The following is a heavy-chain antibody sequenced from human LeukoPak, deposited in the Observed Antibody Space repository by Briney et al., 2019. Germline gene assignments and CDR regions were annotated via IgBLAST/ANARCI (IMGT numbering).Heavy chain of an antibody. CDR1: GFSLRTRGMC. CDR2: IDWGDDK. CDR3: ARTLYYYGSGSWFDP. D-gene: IGHD3-10*01. J-gene: IGHJ5*02. Sequence: SGPALVKPPQTLTLTCTFSGFSLRTRGMCVSWVRQPPGKALEWLALIDWGDDKYYSTSLKTRLTISKDTSKNQVVLTMTNMDPVDTATYYCARTLYYYGSGSWFDPWGQGTLVTVSS. V-gene: IGHV2-70*20.